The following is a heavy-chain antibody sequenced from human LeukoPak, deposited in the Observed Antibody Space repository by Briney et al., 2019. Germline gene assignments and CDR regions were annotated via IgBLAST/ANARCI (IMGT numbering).Heavy chain of an antibody. CDR3: ARGPIFEPTAYYYYYYMDV. D-gene: IGHD3-3*01. CDR1: GGTFSSYA. CDR2: IIPIFGTA. J-gene: IGHJ6*03. V-gene: IGHV1-69*13. Sequence: SVKVSCKASGGTFSSYAISWVRQAPGQGLEWMGGIIPIFGTANYAQKFQGRVTITADESTSTAYMELSSLRSEDTAVYYCARGPIFEPTAYYYYYYMDVWGKGTTVTVSS.